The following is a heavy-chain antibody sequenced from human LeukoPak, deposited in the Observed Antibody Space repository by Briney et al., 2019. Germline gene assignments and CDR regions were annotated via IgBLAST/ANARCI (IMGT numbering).Heavy chain of an antibody. CDR3: AREYESGTYFDY. V-gene: IGHV3-23*01. Sequence: GGSLRLSCAASGFTFSSFAMSWVRQAPGKGLEWVSGISGSGGSTYYADSVKGRFTISRDNPKNTLYLQMNSLRAEDTAIYYCAREYESGTYFDYWGQGTLVTVSS. CDR1: GFTFSSFA. J-gene: IGHJ4*02. CDR2: ISGSGGST. D-gene: IGHD3-10*01.